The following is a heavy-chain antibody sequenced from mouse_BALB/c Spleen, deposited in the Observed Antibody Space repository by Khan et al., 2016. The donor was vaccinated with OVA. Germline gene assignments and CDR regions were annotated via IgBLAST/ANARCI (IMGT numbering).Heavy chain of an antibody. CDR2: FSSGGTYT. CDR1: GFTFSTYG. Sequence: EVELVESGGDLVKPGGSLKLTCTVSGFTFSTYGMSWVRQTSDKRLEWGATFSSGGTYTYYPDCVMGRFSISRANAKNTLYLQIGSLRTEDTAMYYYAKHWVGVMDYWGQGTSVTVSS. D-gene: IGHD1-1*01. V-gene: IGHV5-6*01. J-gene: IGHJ4*01. CDR3: AKHWVGVMDY.